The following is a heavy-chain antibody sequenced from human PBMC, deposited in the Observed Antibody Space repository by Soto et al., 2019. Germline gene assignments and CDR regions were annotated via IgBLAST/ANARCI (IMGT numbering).Heavy chain of an antibody. V-gene: IGHV1-18*04. CDR1: GYTFTSYG. D-gene: IGHD2-21*01. CDR3: ARDRGVSAPEHLDY. J-gene: IGHJ4*02. Sequence: QVQLVQSGAEVKKPGASVKVSCKASGYTFTSYGISWVRQAPGQGLEWLGWISADNGNTNYAQKLQGRVTMTTDTSKSTVYLELRRVRSDDTGVYYCARDRGVSAPEHLDYGGQGTLVTVSS. CDR2: ISADNGNT.